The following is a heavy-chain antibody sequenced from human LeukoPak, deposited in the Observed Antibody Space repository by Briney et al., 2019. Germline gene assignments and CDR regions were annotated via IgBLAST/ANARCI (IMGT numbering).Heavy chain of an antibody. V-gene: IGHV1-3*01. CDR2: IDGGNGDT. J-gene: IGHJ5*02. Sequence: ASVKVSCKTSGYTFGKYAIHWVRQAPGQRFEWMGWIDGGNGDTRFSQKFQDRVSFTRDTFATTVYMEVTSLRSEDTAVYYCARSRPRIAAAGTLFGWFDPWGQGTLVTVSS. CDR1: GYTFGKYA. CDR3: ARSRPRIAAAGTLFGWFDP. D-gene: IGHD6-13*01.